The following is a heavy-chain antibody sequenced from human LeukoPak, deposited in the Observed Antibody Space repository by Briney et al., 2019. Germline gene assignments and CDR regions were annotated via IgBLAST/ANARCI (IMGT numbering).Heavy chain of an antibody. CDR2: IYNTGST. Sequence: SETLSLTCTVSGGSISSRSYYWGWIRQPPGKGLEWIGSIYNTGSTNYNPSLKSRVTISVDTSKNQFSLRLSSVTAADTAVYHCARQNRVGITIVDFDYWGQGTLVTVSS. CDR3: ARQNRVGITIVDFDY. D-gene: IGHD1-26*01. V-gene: IGHV4-39*01. CDR1: GGSISSRSYY. J-gene: IGHJ4*02.